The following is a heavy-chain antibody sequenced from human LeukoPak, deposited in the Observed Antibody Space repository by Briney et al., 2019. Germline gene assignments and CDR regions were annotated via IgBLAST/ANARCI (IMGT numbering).Heavy chain of an antibody. CDR3: ARDRKDGGTFDY. Sequence: KAGRSLRLSCAASGFTFSSYWMSWVRQAPGKGLEWVSSISSSSSYIYYADSVKGRFTISRDNAKNSLYLQMNSLRAEDTAVYYCARDRKDGGTFDYWGQGTLVTVSS. J-gene: IGHJ4*02. CDR1: GFTFSSYW. D-gene: IGHD4-23*01. CDR2: ISSSSSYI. V-gene: IGHV3-21*01.